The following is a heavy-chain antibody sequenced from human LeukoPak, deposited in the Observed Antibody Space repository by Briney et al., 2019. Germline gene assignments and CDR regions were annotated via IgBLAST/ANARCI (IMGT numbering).Heavy chain of an antibody. J-gene: IGHJ5*01. V-gene: IGHV4-59*01. CDR3: ARDRWLDF. CDR1: GFTFGDYA. CDR2: IYHTGST. Sequence: LRLSCTASGFTFGDYAMSWIRQPPGKGLEWIGYIYHTGSTNYNPSLKGRVTMSVDTSKNQFSLRLTSVTAADTAVYYCARDRWLDFWGQGTLVTVSS.